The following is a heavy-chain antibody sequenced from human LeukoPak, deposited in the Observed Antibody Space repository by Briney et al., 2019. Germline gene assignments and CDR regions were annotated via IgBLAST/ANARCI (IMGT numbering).Heavy chain of an antibody. CDR3: AVSSGWVNWFDP. D-gene: IGHD6-19*01. Sequence: PSQTLSLTCTVPGGSISSGSYSWSWIRQPAGKGLEWIGRIYTSGSTNYNPSLKSRVTISVDTSKNQFSLKLSSVTAADTAVYYCAVSSGWVNWFDPWGQGTLVTVSS. CDR1: GGSISSGSYS. V-gene: IGHV4-61*02. J-gene: IGHJ5*02. CDR2: IYTSGST.